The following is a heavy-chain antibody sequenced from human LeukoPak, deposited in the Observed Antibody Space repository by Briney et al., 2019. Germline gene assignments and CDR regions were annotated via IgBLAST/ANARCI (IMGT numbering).Heavy chain of an antibody. J-gene: IGHJ4*02. CDR1: VFTFSSYA. CDR3: ATVGFSVCDY. Sequence: GGSLRLSCAASVFTFSSYAMHWVRQAPGKGLEYVSAISSNGGSTYYANSVKGRFTISRDNSKNTLYLQMGSLRAEDMAVYYCATVGFSVCDYWGQGTLVTVSS. CDR2: ISSNGGST. D-gene: IGHD2-8*01. V-gene: IGHV3-64*01.